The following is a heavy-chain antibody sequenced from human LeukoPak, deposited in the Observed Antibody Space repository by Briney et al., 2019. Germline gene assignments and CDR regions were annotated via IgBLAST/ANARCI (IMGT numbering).Heavy chain of an antibody. D-gene: IGHD1-1*01. CDR2: ISAYNGNT. CDR3: ARAPYNWNDYYYGMDV. J-gene: IGHJ6*02. Sequence: EASVTVSFTASGYTFTSYGISWVRQAPGQGLEWMGWISAYNGNTNYAQKLQGRVTMTTDTSTSTAYMELRSLRSDDTAVYYCARAPYNWNDYYYGMDVWGQGTTVTVSS. CDR1: GYTFTSYG. V-gene: IGHV1-18*01.